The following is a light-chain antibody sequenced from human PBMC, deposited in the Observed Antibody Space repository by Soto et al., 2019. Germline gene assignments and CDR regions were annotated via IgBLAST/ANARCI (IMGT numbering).Light chain of an antibody. CDR2: DAS. J-gene: IGKJ2*01. CDR3: QQRRNWPPYT. CDR1: QSVSSY. V-gene: IGKV3-11*01. Sequence: EIVLTQPPATRSLSPGERATLSCRASQSVSSYLAWYQQKPGQAPRLLIYDASNRATGIPARFSGSGSGTDFTLTISSLEPEDFAVYYCQQRRNWPPYTFGQGTKLEIK.